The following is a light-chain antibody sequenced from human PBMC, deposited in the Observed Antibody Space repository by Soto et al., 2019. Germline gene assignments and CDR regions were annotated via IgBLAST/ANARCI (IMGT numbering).Light chain of an antibody. CDR2: DAS. CDR3: QQYDSLPLT. CDR1: QDIHSF. V-gene: IGKV1-33*01. J-gene: IGKJ4*01. Sequence: DIQMTQSPSSLSASVGDRVTIACQATQDIHSFLAWYQQKPGKAPKFLIFDASNLERGVSSRFSRSGSGKDFILTISSLQPEDIEKYFCQQYDSLPLTFGAGTKVEV.